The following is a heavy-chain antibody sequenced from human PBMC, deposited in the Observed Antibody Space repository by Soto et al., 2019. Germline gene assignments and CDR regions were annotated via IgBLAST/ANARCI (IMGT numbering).Heavy chain of an antibody. J-gene: IGHJ6*03. V-gene: IGHV3-64*01. CDR1: GFTFSSYA. CDR3: ARSPWGSGSYHPEDYYYYYMDV. CDR2: ISSNGGST. Sequence: GGSLRLSCAASGFTFSSYAIHWVLQAPGKGLEYVSAISSNGGSTYYANSVKGRFTISRDNSKNTLYLQMGSLRAEDMAVYYCARSPWGSGSYHPEDYYYYYMDVWCKGTTVTFPS. D-gene: IGHD3-10*01.